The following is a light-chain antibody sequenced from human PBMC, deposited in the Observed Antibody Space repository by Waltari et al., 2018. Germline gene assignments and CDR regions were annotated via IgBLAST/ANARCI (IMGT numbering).Light chain of an antibody. Sequence: DIVMTQSPDSLTVSLGERATINCKSSQSVLYSSDSKNYLAWYQQIPGQPPKLLIYWASTREPGVPDRFSGSGSGTDFTLTTSSLQAEDVAVYYCQQYYTTPFTFGQGTKLEIK. V-gene: IGKV4-1*01. J-gene: IGKJ2*01. CDR3: QQYYTTPFT. CDR1: QSVLYSSDSKNY. CDR2: WAS.